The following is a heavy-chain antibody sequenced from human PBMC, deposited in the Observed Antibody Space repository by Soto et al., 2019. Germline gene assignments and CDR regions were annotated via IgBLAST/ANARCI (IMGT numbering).Heavy chain of an antibody. V-gene: IGHV4-31*03. CDR1: GGSISRGGYY. Sequence: SETLSLTCTVSGGSISRGGYYWSGIRQHPGKGLEWIGYIYYSGSTYYNPSLKSRVTISLDTSKNQFSLKLTSVTAADTAVYYCARDLGGCSVWGSCSSDMPYGMDVPGTGPTVTVSS. CDR2: IYYSGST. D-gene: IGHD3-16*01. J-gene: IGHJ6*04. CDR3: ARDLGGCSVWGSCSSDMPYGMDV.